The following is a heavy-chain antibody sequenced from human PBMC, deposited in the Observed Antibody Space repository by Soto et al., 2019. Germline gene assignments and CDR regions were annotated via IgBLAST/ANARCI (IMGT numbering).Heavy chain of an antibody. CDR2: INHSGST. D-gene: IGHD3-3*01. V-gene: IGHV4-34*01. J-gene: IGHJ6*02. Sequence: KTSETLSLTCAAYGGSFSGYYWSWIRQPPGKGLEWIGEINHSGSTNYNPSLKSRVTISVDTSKNQFSLKLSSVTATDTAVYYCARGYDFWSGYSGTGYYYYYGMDVWGQGTTVTVSS. CDR1: GGSFSGYY. CDR3: ARGYDFWSGYSGTGYYYYYGMDV.